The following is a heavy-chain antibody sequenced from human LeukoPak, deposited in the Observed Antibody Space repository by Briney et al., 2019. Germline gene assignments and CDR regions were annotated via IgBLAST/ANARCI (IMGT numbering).Heavy chain of an antibody. V-gene: IGHV3-33*06. CDR3: AKWTRQLGVDY. Sequence: GGSLRLSCAASGFTFSSYGMHWVRQAPGKGLEWVAVIWYDGSNKYYADSVKGRFTISRDNSKNTLYLQMNSLRAEDTAVYYCAKWTRQLGVDYWGQGTLVTVSS. J-gene: IGHJ4*02. CDR2: IWYDGSNK. CDR1: GFTFSSYG. D-gene: IGHD6-6*01.